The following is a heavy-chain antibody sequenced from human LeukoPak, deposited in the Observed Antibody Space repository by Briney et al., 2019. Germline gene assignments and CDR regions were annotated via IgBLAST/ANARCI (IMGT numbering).Heavy chain of an antibody. D-gene: IGHD1-7*01. Sequence: SETLSLTCTVSGGSISSSSYYWGWIRQPPGKGLEWIGSIYYSGSTYHNPSLKSRVTISVDTSKNQFSLKLSSVTAADTAVYYCATSRRYNWNYAGWFDPWGQGTLVTVSS. CDR2: IYYSGST. CDR1: GGSISSSSYY. J-gene: IGHJ5*02. CDR3: ATSRRYNWNYAGWFDP. V-gene: IGHV4-39*07.